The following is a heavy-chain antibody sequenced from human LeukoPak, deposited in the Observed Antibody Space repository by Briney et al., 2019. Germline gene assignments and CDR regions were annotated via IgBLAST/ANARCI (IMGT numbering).Heavy chain of an antibody. CDR3: AREGIYCVNGVCYLDY. Sequence: RTGGSLRLSCAASGFKLDDYGMSWVRQAPGKGLEWVSGISWNGGNTGYADSVKGRFTISRDNAKNSLFLQVNSLRADDTAFYYCAREGIYCVNGVCYLDYWGQGTLVTVSS. D-gene: IGHD2-8*01. CDR1: GFKLDDYG. J-gene: IGHJ4*02. V-gene: IGHV3-20*04. CDR2: ISWNGGNT.